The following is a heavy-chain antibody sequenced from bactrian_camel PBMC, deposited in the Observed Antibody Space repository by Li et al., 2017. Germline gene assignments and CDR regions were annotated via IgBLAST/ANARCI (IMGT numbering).Heavy chain of an antibody. J-gene: IGHJ4*01. V-gene: IGHV3S40*01. Sequence: DVQLVESGGGLVQPGGSLRLSCVVSGVTFNNHGMSWVRQAPGKGLEWVSRINGGGFSTWYADSVKERFTISRDNDRDMLYLQMNSLKPEDTAMYYCSLGRTSRRTWARGPRSPSP. D-gene: IGHD1*01. CDR1: GVTFNNHG. CDR2: INGGGFST.